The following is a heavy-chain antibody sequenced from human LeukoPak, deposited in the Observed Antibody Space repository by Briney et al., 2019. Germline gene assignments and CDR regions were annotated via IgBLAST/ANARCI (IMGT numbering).Heavy chain of an antibody. D-gene: IGHD1-26*01. Sequence: ASVNVSCKASGYTFTGYNMHWVRQAPGQGLEWMGWINPNSGGTNYAQKFQGRVTMTRDMSTSTVYMELSSLRSEDTAVYYCARDRYSYSGSYLDYWGQGTLVTVSS. CDR1: GYTFTGYN. CDR2: INPNSGGT. J-gene: IGHJ4*02. CDR3: ARDRYSYSGSYLDY. V-gene: IGHV1-2*02.